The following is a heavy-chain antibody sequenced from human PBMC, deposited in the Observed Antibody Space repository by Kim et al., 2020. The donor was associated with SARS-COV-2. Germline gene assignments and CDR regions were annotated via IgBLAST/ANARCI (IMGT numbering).Heavy chain of an antibody. V-gene: IGHV4-34*01. CDR3: ARGPHPTVTTDGEFFDY. D-gene: IGHD4-17*01. CDR1: GGSFSGYY. J-gene: IGHJ4*02. CDR2: INHSGST. Sequence: SETLSLTCAVYGGSFSGYYWSWIRQPPGKGLEWIGEINHSGSTNYNPSLKSRVTISVDTSKNQFSLKLSSVTAADTAVYYCARGPHPTVTTDGEFFDYWGQGTLVTVSS.